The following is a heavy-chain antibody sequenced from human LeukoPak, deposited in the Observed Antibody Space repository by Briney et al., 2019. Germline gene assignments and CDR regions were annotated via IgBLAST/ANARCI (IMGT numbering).Heavy chain of an antibody. CDR1: GGSISSGDYY. Sequence: PSETLSLTCTVSGGSISSGDYYWSWIRQPPGKGLEWIGYIYYSGSTYYNPSLKSRVTISVDTSKNQFSLKLSSATAADTAVYYCARGYYDSSGYFDYWGQGTLVTVSS. CDR2: IYYSGST. J-gene: IGHJ4*02. V-gene: IGHV4-30-4*01. D-gene: IGHD3-22*01. CDR3: ARGYYDSSGYFDY.